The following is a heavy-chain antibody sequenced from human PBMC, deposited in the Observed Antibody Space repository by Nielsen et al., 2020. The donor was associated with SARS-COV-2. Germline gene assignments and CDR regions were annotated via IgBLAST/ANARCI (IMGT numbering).Heavy chain of an antibody. CDR2: IYYSGST. CDR1: GGSISSSSYY. D-gene: IGHD1-26*01. CDR3: ASSGSYLGVYYFDY. J-gene: IGHJ4*02. Sequence: SETLSLTCTVSGGSISSSSYYWGWIRQPPGKGLEWIRSIYYSGSTYYNPSLKSRVTISVDTSKNQFSLKLSSVTAADTAVYYCASSGSYLGVYYFDYWGQGTLVTVSS. V-gene: IGHV4-39*01.